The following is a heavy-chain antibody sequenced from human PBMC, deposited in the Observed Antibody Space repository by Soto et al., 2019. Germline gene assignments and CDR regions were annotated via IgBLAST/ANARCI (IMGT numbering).Heavy chain of an antibody. Sequence: SETLSLTCTVSGGSISSYYWSWIRQPPGKGLEWIGYIYYSGSTNYNPSLKSRVTISVGTSKNQFSLKLSSVTAADTAVYYCARRRGGCSSTGSYYYMDVGGKGPTVTVSS. CDR1: GGSISSYY. CDR2: IYYSGST. V-gene: IGHV4-59*08. CDR3: ARRRGGCSSTGSYYYMDV. D-gene: IGHD2-2*01. J-gene: IGHJ6*03.